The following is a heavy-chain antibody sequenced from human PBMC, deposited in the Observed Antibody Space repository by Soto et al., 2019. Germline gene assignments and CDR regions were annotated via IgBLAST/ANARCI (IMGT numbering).Heavy chain of an antibody. D-gene: IGHD2-15*01. V-gene: IGHV1-69*08. CDR1: GGTFSSYT. CDR2: IIPILGIA. CDR3: ARDQGVEMALFY. Sequence: QVQLVQSGAEVKKPGSSVKVSCKASGGTFSSYTISWVRQAPGQGLEWMGRIIPILGIANYAQKFQGRVTITADKSTSTASMKLSSLRSEDTAVYYCARDQGVEMALFYWGQGTLVTVSS. J-gene: IGHJ4*02.